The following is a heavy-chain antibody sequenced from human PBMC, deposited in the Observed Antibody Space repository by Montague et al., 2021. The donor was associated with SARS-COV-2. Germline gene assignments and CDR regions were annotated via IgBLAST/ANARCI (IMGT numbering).Heavy chain of an antibody. J-gene: IGHJ6*02. CDR1: GGSFSGYY. V-gene: IGHV4-34*01. CDR2: INNSGST. CDR3: ACGEITTRGLIYYYGMDV. D-gene: IGHD4-11*01. Sequence: SETLSLTCAVYGGSFSGYYWTWIRQSPRKGPEWIGEINNSGSTNYNPSLKSRVTISVDTSKNQFSLKLSSVTAADTAVYYCACGEITTRGLIYYYGMDVWGQGTTVTVSS.